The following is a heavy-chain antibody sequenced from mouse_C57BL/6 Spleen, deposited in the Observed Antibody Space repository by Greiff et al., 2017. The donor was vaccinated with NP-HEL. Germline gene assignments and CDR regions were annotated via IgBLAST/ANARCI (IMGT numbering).Heavy chain of an antibody. Sequence: VKLVESGAELARPGASVKMSCKASGYTFTSYTMHWVKQRPGQGLEWIGYINPSSGYTKYNQKFKDKATLTADKSSSTAYMQLSSLTSEDSAVYYCAREGSGYVIFAYWGQGTLVTVSA. CDR2: INPSSGYT. CDR3: AREGSGYVIFAY. D-gene: IGHD3-2*02. CDR1: GYTFTSYT. J-gene: IGHJ3*01. V-gene: IGHV1-4*01.